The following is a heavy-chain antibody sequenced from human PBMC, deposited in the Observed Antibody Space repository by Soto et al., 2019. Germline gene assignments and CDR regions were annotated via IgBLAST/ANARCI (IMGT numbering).Heavy chain of an antibody. V-gene: IGHV4-30-4*01. CDR1: GGSISSGYYY. CDR2: IYYSGNT. Sequence: SETLSLTCSVSGGSISSGYYYWSWIRQPPGKGLEWIGNIYYSGNTYYNPSLKSRLIISIDTSKNQFSLKVSSVTAAGTAVYYCARHRSGYVNCWFDPWGQGTLVTVSS. J-gene: IGHJ5*02. CDR3: ARHRSGYVNCWFDP. D-gene: IGHD5-12*01.